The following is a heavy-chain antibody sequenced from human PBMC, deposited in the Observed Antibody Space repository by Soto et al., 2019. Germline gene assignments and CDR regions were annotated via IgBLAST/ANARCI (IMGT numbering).Heavy chain of an antibody. CDR1: GGSISSYY. V-gene: IGHV4-59*01. CDR2: IYYGGST. J-gene: IGHJ6*02. CDR3: AGSPYYYYGMDV. Sequence: LSLTCTVSGGSISSYYWNWIRQPPGKGLEWIGYIYYGGSTTYNPSLKSRVTISVDTSKNQFSLKLDSVTAADTAVYYCAGSPYYYYGMDVWGQGTSVTVSS. D-gene: IGHD6-13*01.